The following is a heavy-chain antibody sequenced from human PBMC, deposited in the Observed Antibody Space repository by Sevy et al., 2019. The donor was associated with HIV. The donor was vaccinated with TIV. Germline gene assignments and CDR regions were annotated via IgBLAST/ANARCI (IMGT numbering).Heavy chain of an antibody. J-gene: IGHJ4*02. CDR2: IIPILGTV. CDR3: ARGGGNGWYYFDY. D-gene: IGHD6-19*01. V-gene: IGHV1-69*13. Sequence: ASVKVSCKATRGTFRTYGISWVRQAPGQGLEWMGGIIPILGTVNYAQKFKGRVTITADESTKTADMELSSLRSEDTAVYYCARGGGNGWYYFDYWGQETLVTVSS. CDR1: RGTFRTYG.